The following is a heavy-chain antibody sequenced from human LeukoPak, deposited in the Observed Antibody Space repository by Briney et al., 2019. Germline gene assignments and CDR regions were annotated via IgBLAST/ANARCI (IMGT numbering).Heavy chain of an antibody. Sequence: GGFLRLSCAASGFTFSRYAMSWVRQAPGKGLEWVYTISNTGGSTCYADSVRGRFTISRDNSKNTLYLQMKSLRAEDTAVYYCARDRIAVAGTDLDYWGQGTLVTVSS. CDR3: ARDRIAVAGTDLDY. CDR1: GFTFSRYA. CDR2: ISNTGGST. J-gene: IGHJ4*02. D-gene: IGHD6-19*01. V-gene: IGHV3-23*01.